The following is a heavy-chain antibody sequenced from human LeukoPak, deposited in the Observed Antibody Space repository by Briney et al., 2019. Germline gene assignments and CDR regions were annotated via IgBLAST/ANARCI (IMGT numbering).Heavy chain of an antibody. CDR1: GCTFRSYA. Sequence: GGSLRLSCAASGCTFRSYAMSWFRQPPGKGLEWVSAIRGSGGTTYYADSVKARFTISRDNSKKTLYLQMDSLRAEDTAIYYCAKRYCSSTSCSLFDYWGQGTLVTVSS. CDR2: IRGSGGTT. CDR3: AKRYCSSTSCSLFDY. J-gene: IGHJ4*02. V-gene: IGHV3-23*01. D-gene: IGHD2-2*01.